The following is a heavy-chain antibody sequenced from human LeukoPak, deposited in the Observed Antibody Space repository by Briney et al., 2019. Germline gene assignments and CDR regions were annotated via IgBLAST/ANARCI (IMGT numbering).Heavy chain of an antibody. CDR3: AGKAVMVQGVIIVPYYFDH. J-gene: IGHJ4*02. Sequence: PGGSLRLSCAASGFTFSSYAMSWVRQAPGKGLEWVSAISGSGGSTYYADSVKGRFTISRDNSKNTLSLQMNSLRAEDTAPYYSAGKAVMVQGVIIVPYYFDHWGQGTLVTVSS. V-gene: IGHV3-23*01. CDR2: ISGSGGST. CDR1: GFTFSSYA. D-gene: IGHD3-10*01.